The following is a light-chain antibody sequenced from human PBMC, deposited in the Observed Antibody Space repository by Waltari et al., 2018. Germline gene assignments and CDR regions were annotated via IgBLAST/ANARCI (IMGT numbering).Light chain of an antibody. CDR2: DVT. CDR3: SSYTTTGTVI. V-gene: IGLV2-14*03. J-gene: IGLJ2*01. Sequence: QSALTQPASVSGSPGQSITIPCTGTSSDAGGYNYVPWYQQYPGKAPKLMIYDVTYRPSGVSTRFSGSKSGNTASLTISGLQAEDEADYYCSSYTTTGTVIFGGGTKLTVL. CDR1: SSDAGGYNY.